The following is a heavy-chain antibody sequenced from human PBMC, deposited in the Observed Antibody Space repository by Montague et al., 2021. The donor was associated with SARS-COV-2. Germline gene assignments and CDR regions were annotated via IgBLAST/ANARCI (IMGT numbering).Heavy chain of an antibody. J-gene: IGHJ4*02. D-gene: IGHD3-22*01. CDR3: ARAQYYYDSSGYYPAY. CDR2: TNPNSGNT. CDR1: GYTFTSYD. V-gene: IGHV1-8*01. Sequence: SVKVSCKASGYTFTSYDINWVRQATGQGLEWMGWTNPNSGNTGYAQKFQGRVTMTRNTSIGTAYMELSSLRSEDTAVYYCARAQYYYDSSGYYPAYWGQGTLVTVSS.